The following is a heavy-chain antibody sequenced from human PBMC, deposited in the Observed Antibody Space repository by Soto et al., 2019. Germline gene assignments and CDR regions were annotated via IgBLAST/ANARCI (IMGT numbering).Heavy chain of an antibody. D-gene: IGHD3-22*01. Sequence: GGSLRLSCAASGFTFSSYAVSWVRQSPGKGLEWVSAISGSGGSTYYADSVKGRFTISRDNSKNTLYLQMNSLRAEDTAVYYCAKTLEEYYDSSGYYDYWGQGTLVTVSS. J-gene: IGHJ4*02. CDR2: ISGSGGST. V-gene: IGHV3-23*01. CDR3: AKTLEEYYDSSGYYDY. CDR1: GFTFSSYA.